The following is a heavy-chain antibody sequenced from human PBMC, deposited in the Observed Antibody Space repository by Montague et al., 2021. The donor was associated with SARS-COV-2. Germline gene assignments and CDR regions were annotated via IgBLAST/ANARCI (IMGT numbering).Heavy chain of an antibody. D-gene: IGHD3-9*01. CDR2: SYQAGST. CDR1: GRSSIGGLYC. V-gene: IGHV4-39*07. CDR3: ARQLRYYDWRADY. Sequence: SETLSLTCTVSGRSSIGGLYCWSWVRPPPGKGLDWVVYSYQAGSTYYNPSLKSRATIFVDTSNSQFSLKLTSVTAADTAVYYCARQLRYYDWRADYWGQGTLVSVSS. J-gene: IGHJ4*02.